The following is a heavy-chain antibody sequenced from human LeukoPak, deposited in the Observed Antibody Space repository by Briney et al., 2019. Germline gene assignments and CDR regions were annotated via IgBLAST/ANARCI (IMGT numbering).Heavy chain of an antibody. V-gene: IGHV1-8*01. CDR2: MNPNSGNT. CDR3: ARDRSIAAAGRYNWFDP. D-gene: IGHD6-13*01. CDR1: GYTFTSYD. Sequence: ASVKVSCKASGYTFTSYDINWVRQATGQGLEWMGWMNPNSGNTGYAQKFQGRVTMTRNTSISTAYMELSSLRSEDTAVYYCARDRSIAAAGRYNWFDPWGQGTLVTVSS. J-gene: IGHJ5*02.